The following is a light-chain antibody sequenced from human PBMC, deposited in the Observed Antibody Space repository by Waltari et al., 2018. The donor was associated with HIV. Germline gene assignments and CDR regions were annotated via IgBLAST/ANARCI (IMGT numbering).Light chain of an antibody. CDR2: EEN. CDR3: QSYDSSKGDWV. Sequence: NFMLTQPPSVSESPGKTVTISCTRSSGSIASNYGQWYQQRPGSAPTTLISEENQRPSGLPSRFSGSIDSSSNSASLTISGLTTEDEADFYCQSYDSSKGDWVFGGGTKLTVL. CDR1: SGSIASNY. V-gene: IGLV6-57*03. J-gene: IGLJ3*02.